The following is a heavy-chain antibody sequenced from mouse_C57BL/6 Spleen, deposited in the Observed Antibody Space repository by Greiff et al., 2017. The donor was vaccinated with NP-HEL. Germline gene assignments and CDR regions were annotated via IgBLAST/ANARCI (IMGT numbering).Heavy chain of an antibody. J-gene: IGHJ2*01. D-gene: IGHD4-1*01. CDR3: ARSRITGPLFDY. CDR1: GYSFTSYY. Sequence: VQLQESGPELVKPGASVKISCKASGYSFTSYYIHWVKQRPGQGLEWIGWIYPGSGNTKYNEKFKGKATLTADTSSSTAYMQLSSLTSEDSAVYYCARSRITGPLFDYWGQGTTLTVSS. V-gene: IGHV1-66*01. CDR2: IYPGSGNT.